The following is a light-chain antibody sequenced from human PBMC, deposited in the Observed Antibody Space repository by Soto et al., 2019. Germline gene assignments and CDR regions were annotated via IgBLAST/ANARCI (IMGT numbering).Light chain of an antibody. CDR1: HDVRTW. V-gene: IGKV1-12*01. J-gene: IGKJ4*01. CDR2: RAS. Sequence: IQITHSPSSVSASVGDEVTITGRACHDVRTWLAWYQQKPGRVPKLLIHRASVLQSGVPSRFSGSGTGTDFTLTLSCLQSEDFATYYCQPYYSYPLTFGGGTKVDI. CDR3: QPYYSYPLT.